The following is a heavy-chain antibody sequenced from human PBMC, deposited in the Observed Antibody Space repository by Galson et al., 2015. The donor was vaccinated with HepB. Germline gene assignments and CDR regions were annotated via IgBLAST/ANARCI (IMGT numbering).Heavy chain of an antibody. Sequence: SVKVSCKASGYTFTSYYMHWVRQAPGQGLEWMGIINPSGGSTSYAQKFQGRVTMTRDTSTSTVYMELSSLRSEDTAVYYCARSPGGYGSGSYYDPVSSDYWGQGTLVTVSS. D-gene: IGHD3-10*01. V-gene: IGHV1-46*03. CDR1: GYTFTSYY. CDR2: INPSGGST. J-gene: IGHJ4*02. CDR3: ARSPGGYGSGSYYDPVSSDY.